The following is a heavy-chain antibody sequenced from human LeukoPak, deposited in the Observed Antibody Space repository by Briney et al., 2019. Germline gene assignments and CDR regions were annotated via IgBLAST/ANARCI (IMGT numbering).Heavy chain of an antibody. D-gene: IGHD3-22*01. CDR3: ATGPHYYDSSGYYVS. J-gene: IGHJ5*02. Sequence: GASVKVSCKVSGYTLTELSIHWVRQAPGKGLEWMGGFDPEDGETIYAQKFQGRVTMTEDTSTDTAYMELSSLRSEDTAVYYCATGPHYYDSSGYYVSWGQGTLVTVSS. V-gene: IGHV1-24*01. CDR2: FDPEDGET. CDR1: GYTLTELS.